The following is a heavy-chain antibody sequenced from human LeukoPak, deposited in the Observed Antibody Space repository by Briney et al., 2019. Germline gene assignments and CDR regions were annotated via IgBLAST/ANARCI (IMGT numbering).Heavy chain of an antibody. CDR2: ISSSGSTI. Sequence: GGSLRLSCAASGFSFSDCYMSWIREAPGLVLEWVSYISSSGSTIYYADSVKGRFTISRDNAKNSLYLQMNSLRAEDTAVYYCARDRGYYFDYWGQGTLVTVSS. CDR1: GFSFSDCY. V-gene: IGHV3-11*01. CDR3: ARDRGYYFDY. J-gene: IGHJ4*02. D-gene: IGHD3-10*01.